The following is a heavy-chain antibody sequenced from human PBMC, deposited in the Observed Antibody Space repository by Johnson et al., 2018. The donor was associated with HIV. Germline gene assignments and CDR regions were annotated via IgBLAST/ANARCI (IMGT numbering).Heavy chain of an antibody. Sequence: VESGGGLVQPGGSLRLSCAASGFTVSSYAMSWVRLNPGTGLEWVSSIGYSARDTYYADSVKGRFTISRDNSKNTLYLQMNSLRAEDTAVYYCARPQGTGDAFDIWGQGTMVTVSS. CDR2: IGYSARDT. V-gene: IGHV3-23*04. CDR1: GFTVSSYA. D-gene: IGHD1-1*01. CDR3: ARPQGTGDAFDI. J-gene: IGHJ3*02.